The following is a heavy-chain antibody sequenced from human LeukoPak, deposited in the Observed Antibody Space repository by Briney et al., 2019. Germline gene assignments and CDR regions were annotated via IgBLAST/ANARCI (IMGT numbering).Heavy chain of an antibody. CDR1: GGSIGSSF. CDR2: ISYSGRT. V-gene: IGHV4-59*13. J-gene: IGHJ3*01. CDR3: ARDRSGTYYTFDV. Sequence: KPSETLSLTCSVSGGSIGSSFWNWIRLSPGKGLEWIGYISYSGRTNYSPSLKSRVTISIGTSKNQLSLTLSSVTAADTALYYCARDRSGTYYTFDVWGQGTVVTVSA. D-gene: IGHD1-26*01.